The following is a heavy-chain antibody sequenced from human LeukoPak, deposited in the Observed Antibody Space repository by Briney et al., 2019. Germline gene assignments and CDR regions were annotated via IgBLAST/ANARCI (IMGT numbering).Heavy chain of an antibody. D-gene: IGHD4-17*01. CDR2: INPNSGGT. J-gene: IGHJ4*02. Sequence: ASVKVSCKASGYTFTGYYMHWVRQAPGQGLEWMGWINPNSGGTNYAQKFQGRVTMTRDTSISTAYMELSSLRSEDTAVYYCATVDGDYSGYWGQGTLVTVSS. V-gene: IGHV1-2*02. CDR3: ATVDGDYSGY. CDR1: GYTFTGYY.